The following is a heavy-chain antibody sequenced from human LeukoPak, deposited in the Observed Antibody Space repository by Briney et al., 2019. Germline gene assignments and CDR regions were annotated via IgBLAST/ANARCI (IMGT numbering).Heavy chain of an antibody. V-gene: IGHV3-7*01. J-gene: IGHJ4*02. CDR1: GFTFSSYR. CDR2: IKQDGSEK. CDR3: ARAPVSRGFDY. Sequence: GGSLRLSCAASGFTFSSYRMSWVRQAPGKGLEWVANIKQDGSEKYYVDSVKGRFTISRDNAKNSLYLQMNSLGAEDTAVYYCARAPVSRGFDYWGQGTLVTVSS. D-gene: IGHD5/OR15-5a*01.